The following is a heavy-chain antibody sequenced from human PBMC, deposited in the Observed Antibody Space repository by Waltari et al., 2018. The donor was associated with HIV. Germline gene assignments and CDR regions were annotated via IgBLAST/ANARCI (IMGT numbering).Heavy chain of an antibody. Sequence: EVLLVESGGGLVQPGGSLRLSCGTSGFILSSYWMSWVRQAPGQCLECVANIKPDGSETYYVDSVKGRFTISRDNAKNSVYLQMDSLRGEDTALYFCARDTGSQYYYYCMDVWGQGTMVSVS. D-gene: IGHD3-10*01. CDR2: IKPDGSET. CDR3: ARDTGSQYYYYCMDV. CDR1: GFILSSYW. V-gene: IGHV3-7*01. J-gene: IGHJ6*02.